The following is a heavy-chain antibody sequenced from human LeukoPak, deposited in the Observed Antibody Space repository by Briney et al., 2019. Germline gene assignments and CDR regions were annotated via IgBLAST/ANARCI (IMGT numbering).Heavy chain of an antibody. D-gene: IGHD2-2*01. CDR3: SRFTGYCSGISCYPNAFDI. CDR1: GYSISSGYY. J-gene: IGHJ3*02. CDR2: IDHSGST. V-gene: IGHV4-38-2*02. Sequence: SETLSLTCTVSGYSISSGYYWGWIRQPPGKGLEWTGSIDHSGSTYYNPSLKSRITISVDTSKNQFSLRLSSVTAADTAVYYCSRFTGYCSGISCYPNAFDIWGQGTTVTVSS.